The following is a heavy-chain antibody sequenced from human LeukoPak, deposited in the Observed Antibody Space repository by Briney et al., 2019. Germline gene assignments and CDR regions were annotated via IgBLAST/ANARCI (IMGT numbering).Heavy chain of an antibody. Sequence: ASVKVSCKASGGTFSSYAISWVRQAPGQGLEWMGWMNPNSGNTGYAQKFQGRVTITRNTSISTAYMELSSLRSEDTAVYYCARGRKWLRFAGDYWGQGTLVTVSS. CDR3: ARGRKWLRFAGDY. CDR1: GGTFSSYA. D-gene: IGHD5-12*01. J-gene: IGHJ4*02. V-gene: IGHV1-8*03. CDR2: MNPNSGNT.